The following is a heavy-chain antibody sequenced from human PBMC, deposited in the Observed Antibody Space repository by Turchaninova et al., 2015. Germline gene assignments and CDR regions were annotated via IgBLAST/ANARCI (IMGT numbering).Heavy chain of an antibody. CDR2: IYYSGGT. CDR3: ARGRLRRDGYRFDP. Sequence: QVQLQESGPGLVKPSETLSLTCTVSGGSVSSGRYYWSWLRQPPGKGLAWIGYIYYSGGTNYNPSLKCRVTRSVDTSKNRFSLKRGAVTAADTAVYYCARGRLRRDGYRFDPWGQGTLVTVSS. V-gene: IGHV4-61*01. D-gene: IGHD5-24*01. CDR1: GGSVSSGRYY. J-gene: IGHJ5*02.